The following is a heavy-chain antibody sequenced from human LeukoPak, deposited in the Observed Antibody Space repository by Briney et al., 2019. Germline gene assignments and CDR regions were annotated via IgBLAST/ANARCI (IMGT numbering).Heavy chain of an antibody. CDR3: ARDDYVWGSYRLFDI. J-gene: IGHJ3*02. D-gene: IGHD3-16*02. CDR2: IWYDGSNK. V-gene: IGHV3-33*08. Sequence: PGRSLRLSCAASGFTFSSYGMHWVRQAPGKGLEWVAVIWYDGSNKYYADSVKGRFTISRDNSKNTLYLQMNSLRAEDTAVYYCARDDYVWGSYRLFDIWGQGTMVTVSS. CDR1: GFTFSSYG.